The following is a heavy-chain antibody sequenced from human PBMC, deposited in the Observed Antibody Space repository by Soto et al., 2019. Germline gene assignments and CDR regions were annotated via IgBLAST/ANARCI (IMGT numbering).Heavy chain of an antibody. Sequence: QVQLVESGGGVVQPGRSLRLSCAASGFTFSSYGMHWVRQAPGKGLEWVALIWNDGSIKHYVDSVKGRFTISRDNSKNTVYLQMNSLRAQDTAAFYCARSSSGWAIDYWGQGTLVTVSS. J-gene: IGHJ4*02. CDR2: IWNDGSIK. D-gene: IGHD6-19*01. CDR3: ARSSSGWAIDY. CDR1: GFTFSSYG. V-gene: IGHV3-33*01.